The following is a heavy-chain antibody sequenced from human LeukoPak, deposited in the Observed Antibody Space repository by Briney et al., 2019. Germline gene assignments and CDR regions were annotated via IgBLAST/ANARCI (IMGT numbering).Heavy chain of an antibody. V-gene: IGHV4-61*02. CDR1: GGSISSGSYY. D-gene: IGHD6-13*01. CDR3: AREKGEAAAGDYYYYYMDV. J-gene: IGHJ6*03. Sequence: SETLSLTCTVSGGSISSGSYYWSWIRQPAGKGLEWIGRIYTSRSTNYNPSLKSRVTISVDTSKNQFSLKLSSVTAADTAVYYCAREKGEAAAGDYYYYYMDVWGKGTTVTVSS. CDR2: IYTSRST.